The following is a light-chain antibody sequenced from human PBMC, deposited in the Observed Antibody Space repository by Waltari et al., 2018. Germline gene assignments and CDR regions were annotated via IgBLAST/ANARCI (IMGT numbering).Light chain of an antibody. J-gene: IGLJ3*02. CDR3: MFWPSNVWV. CDR1: SDFNVGDFI. V-gene: IGLV5-37*01. CDR2: YNSDSEK. Sequence: QPVLTQPPSSSASPGESARITCTLPSDFNVGDFIIYWYQQRPGSPPRFLLYYNSDSEKAQGSGVPSRFSGSKDASANAGILLISGLQSEDEADYYCMFWPSNVWVFGGGTKLTVL.